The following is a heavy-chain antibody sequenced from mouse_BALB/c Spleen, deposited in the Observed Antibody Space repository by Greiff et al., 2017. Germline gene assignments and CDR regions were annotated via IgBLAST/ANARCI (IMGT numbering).Heavy chain of an antibody. CDR3: ARAYYGSTIVY. D-gene: IGHD1-1*01. CDR2: ISDGSSYT. CDR1: GFTFSDYY. Sequence: EVMLVESGRGLVKPGGSLTLSCAASGFTFSDYYTYWVRQTPEKRLEWVATISDGSSYTYYTDSVTGRFTISRDTAKNKLYLHMSGLKSEDTAMFYCARAYYGSTIVYWGQGTPLTVSS. J-gene: IGHJ2*01. V-gene: IGHV5-4*02.